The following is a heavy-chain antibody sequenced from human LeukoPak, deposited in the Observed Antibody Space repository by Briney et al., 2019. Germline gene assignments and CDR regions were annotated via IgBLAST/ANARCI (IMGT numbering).Heavy chain of an antibody. CDR1: GASISSTTYY. CDR2: IYYSGST. J-gene: IGHJ6*03. D-gene: IGHD4-23*01. Sequence: SETLSLTCTVSGASISSTTYYWGWMRQPPRKGLEGIASIYYSGSTYYNPSLKIRVTISVDTSKNQFSLKLSSVTAADTAVYYCARLSRYGGNYYYYYMDVWGKGTTVTISS. CDR3: ARLSRYGGNYYYYYMDV. V-gene: IGHV4-39*01.